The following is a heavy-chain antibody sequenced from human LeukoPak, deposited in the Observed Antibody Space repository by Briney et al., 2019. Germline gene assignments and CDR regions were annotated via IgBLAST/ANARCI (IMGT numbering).Heavy chain of an antibody. CDR1: GFAFISYD. D-gene: IGHD6-13*01. CDR2: ISSSGGST. V-gene: IGHV3-23*01. J-gene: IGHJ4*02. CDR3: AKVAAASTGFDY. Sequence: GGSLRLSCAASGFAFISYDMSWVRQAPGKGLEWVSSISSSGGSTFYADSVKGRFTISRDNSKNTVYLQMNTLRGEDTAVYYCAKVAAASTGFDYWGQGTLVIVSS.